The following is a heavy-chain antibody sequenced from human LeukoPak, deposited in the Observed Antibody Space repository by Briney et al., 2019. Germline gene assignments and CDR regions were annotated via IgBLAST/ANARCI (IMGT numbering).Heavy chain of an antibody. CDR3: ARVLIVVVTEEYDVFDI. Sequence: AETLSLTCAVSGYSISSSNYWGWIRQPPGKGLEWIGNIHHIGNTYYNPSLKNRVTISLDTSKNQFSLKLSSVTAADTAVYYCARVLIVVVTEEYDVFDIWGQGTMVTVSS. V-gene: IGHV4-38-2*01. CDR1: GYSISSSNY. D-gene: IGHD2-21*02. J-gene: IGHJ3*02. CDR2: IHHIGNT.